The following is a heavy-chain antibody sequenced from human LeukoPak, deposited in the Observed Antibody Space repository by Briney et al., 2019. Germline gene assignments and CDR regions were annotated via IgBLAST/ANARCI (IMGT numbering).Heavy chain of an antibody. V-gene: IGHV4-38-2*01. CDR3: AIGDYYDFWSFSWFDP. D-gene: IGHD3-3*01. CDR2: IYHSGST. J-gene: IGHJ5*02. CDR1: GYSVSSGCY. Sequence: PSETLSLTCAVSGYSVSSGCYWGAIRQPPGKGLEWIGSIYHSGSTYYNPSLKSRVTISVDTSKNQFSLKLSSVTAADTAVYYCAIGDYYDFWSFSWFDPWGQGTLVTVSS.